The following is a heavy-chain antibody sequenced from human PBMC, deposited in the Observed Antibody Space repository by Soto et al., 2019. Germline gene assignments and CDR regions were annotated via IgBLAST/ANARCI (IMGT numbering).Heavy chain of an antibody. J-gene: IGHJ6*02. V-gene: IGHV1-69*13. D-gene: IGHD2-8*01. CDR2: IIPIFGTA. Sequence: GASVKVSCKASGGTFSSYAISWVRQAPGQGLEWMGGIIPIFGTASYAQKFQGRVTITADESTSTAYMELSSLRSEDTAVYYCAREIFSYCTNGVCPWGYGMDVWGQGTTVTVSS. CDR1: GGTFSSYA. CDR3: AREIFSYCTNGVCPWGYGMDV.